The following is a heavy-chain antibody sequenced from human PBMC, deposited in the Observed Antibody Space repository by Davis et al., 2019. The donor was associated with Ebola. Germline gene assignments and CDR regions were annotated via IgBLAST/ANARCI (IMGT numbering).Heavy chain of an antibody. Sequence: ASVKVSCKVSGNTLTEVSMHWVRQAPGQGLEWMGMINPNDGRTIYAQKFQGRVTVTRDTSTTTVYMDLSSLRSEDTALYYCTTPGGQDSGYDVFDIWGQGTMVTVSS. J-gene: IGHJ3*02. CDR3: TTPGGQDSGYDVFDI. CDR2: INPNDGRT. D-gene: IGHD5-12*01. V-gene: IGHV1-46*03. CDR1: GNTLTEVS.